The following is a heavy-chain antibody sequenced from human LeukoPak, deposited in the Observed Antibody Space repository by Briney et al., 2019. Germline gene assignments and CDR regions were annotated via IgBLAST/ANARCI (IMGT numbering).Heavy chain of an antibody. CDR3: TTAPHRGYSYGYRGVVDY. Sequence: GGSLTLSCAASGFTFSNAWMSWVRQAPGKGLEWVGRIKSKTDGRTTDYAAPVKGRFTISRDNSKNTLYLQMNSLKTEDTAVYYCTTAPHRGYSYGYRGVVDYWGQGTLVTVSS. CDR1: GFTFSNAW. J-gene: IGHJ4*02. V-gene: IGHV3-15*01. CDR2: IKSKTDGRTT. D-gene: IGHD5-18*01.